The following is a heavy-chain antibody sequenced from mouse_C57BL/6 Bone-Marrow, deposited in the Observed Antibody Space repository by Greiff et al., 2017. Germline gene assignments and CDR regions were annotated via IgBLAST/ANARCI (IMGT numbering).Heavy chain of an antibody. CDR1: GYTFTDYE. Sequence: QVQLQQSGAELVRPGASVTLSCKASGYTFTDYEMHWVKQTPVHGLEWIGAIDPETGGTAYNQKFKGKAILTADKSSSTAYMELRSLTSEDSAVXYCTRISPITTVVATPFAYWGQGTLVTVSA. J-gene: IGHJ3*01. V-gene: IGHV1-15*01. D-gene: IGHD1-1*01. CDR3: TRISPITTVVATPFAY. CDR2: IDPETGGT.